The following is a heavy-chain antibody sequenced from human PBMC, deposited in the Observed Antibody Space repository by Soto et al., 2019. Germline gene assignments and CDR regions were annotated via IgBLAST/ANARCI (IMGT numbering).Heavy chain of an antibody. CDR1: GFTFSSYG. CDR3: AKDPYPDTAMVGSPDFDY. Sequence: VQLVESGGGVVQPGRSLRLSCAASGFTFSSYGMHWVRQAPGKGLEWVAVISYDGSNKYYADSVKGRFTISRDNSKNTLYLQMNSLRAEDTAVYYCAKDPYPDTAMVGSPDFDYWGQGTLVTVSS. D-gene: IGHD5-18*01. V-gene: IGHV3-30*18. CDR2: ISYDGSNK. J-gene: IGHJ4*02.